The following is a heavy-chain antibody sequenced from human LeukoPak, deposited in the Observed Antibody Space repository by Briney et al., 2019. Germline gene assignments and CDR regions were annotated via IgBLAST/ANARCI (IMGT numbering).Heavy chain of an antibody. CDR2: IYYSGST. V-gene: IGHV4-59*01. CDR1: GGSISSYY. CDR3: ARGGGYRLYYGMDV. D-gene: IGHD5-24*01. Sequence: SETLSLTCTVSGGSISSYYWSWIRQPPGKGLEWIGYIYYSGSTNYNPSLKSRVTISVDTSKTQFSLKLSSVTAADTAVYYCARGGGYRLYYGMDVWGQGTTVTVSS. J-gene: IGHJ6*02.